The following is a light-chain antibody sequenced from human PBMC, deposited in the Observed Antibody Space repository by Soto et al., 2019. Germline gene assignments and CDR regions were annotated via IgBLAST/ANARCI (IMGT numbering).Light chain of an antibody. CDR1: SSDIGGYNY. V-gene: IGLV2-14*01. CDR2: DVN. Sequence: QSVLTQPASVSGSPGQSITISCARTSSDIGGYNYVSWYQQHPGKVPKLMIYDVNDRPSGVSNRFSGSKSGNTASLTISGLQAEDEADYYCSSYSSSSPLVFGGGTKLTVL. J-gene: IGLJ2*01. CDR3: SSYSSSSPLV.